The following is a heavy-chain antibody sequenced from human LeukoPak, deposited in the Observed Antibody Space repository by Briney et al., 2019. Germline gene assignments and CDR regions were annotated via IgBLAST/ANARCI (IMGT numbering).Heavy chain of an antibody. J-gene: IGHJ5*02. D-gene: IGHD3-10*01. CDR3: ARGLGPGNWFDP. Sequence: SETLSLTCTVSGVSISSYYWSWIRQPPGKGLEWVGYIYYSGSTNYNPSLKSRVTISVDTSKNQFSLKLSSVTAADTAMFYCARGLGPGNWFDPWGQGTLVTVSS. CDR1: GVSISSYY. V-gene: IGHV4-59*08. CDR2: IYYSGST.